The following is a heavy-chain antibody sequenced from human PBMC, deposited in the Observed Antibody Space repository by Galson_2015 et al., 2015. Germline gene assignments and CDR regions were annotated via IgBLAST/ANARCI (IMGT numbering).Heavy chain of an antibody. CDR3: ARDPLEYCGGDCANEFEYFQH. Sequence: SVKVSCKASGYTFTSYAMHWVRQAPGQRLEWMGWINAGNGNTKYSQKFQGRVTITRDTSTSTAYMELSSLRSEDTAVYYCARDPLEYCGGDCANEFEYFQHWGQGTLVTVSS. CDR1: GYTFTSYA. D-gene: IGHD2-21*02. V-gene: IGHV1-3*01. J-gene: IGHJ1*01. CDR2: INAGNGNT.